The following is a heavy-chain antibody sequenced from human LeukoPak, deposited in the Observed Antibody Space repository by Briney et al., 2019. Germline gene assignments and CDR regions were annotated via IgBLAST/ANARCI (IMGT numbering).Heavy chain of an antibody. J-gene: IGHJ4*02. CDR3: ARRAGAYSHPYDY. V-gene: IGHV3-21*04. CDR2: ISTSSIYI. Sequence: GGSLRLSCAASGFTFSSYSMNWVRQAPGKGLEWVSSISTSSIYIYYADSLKGRFTISRDNAKNSLYLQMNSLRAEDTAVYYCARRAGAYSHPYDYWGQGTLVTVS. D-gene: IGHD4/OR15-4a*01. CDR1: GFTFSSYS.